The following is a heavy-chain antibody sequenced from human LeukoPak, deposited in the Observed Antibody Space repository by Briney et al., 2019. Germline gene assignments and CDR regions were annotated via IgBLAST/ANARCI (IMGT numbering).Heavy chain of an antibody. CDR3: ASHCSGGSCYSGYYYYYGMDV. V-gene: IGHV4-59*12. J-gene: IGHJ6*02. Sequence: SETLSLTCTVSGASISSYYWSWVRQPPGKGLEWVGYTYYSGSSNYNPSLKSRVTISVDTSKNQYSLKLSSVTAADTAVYYCASHCSGGSCYSGYYYYYGMDVWGQGTTVIVSS. CDR1: GASISSYY. D-gene: IGHD2-15*01. CDR2: TYYSGSS.